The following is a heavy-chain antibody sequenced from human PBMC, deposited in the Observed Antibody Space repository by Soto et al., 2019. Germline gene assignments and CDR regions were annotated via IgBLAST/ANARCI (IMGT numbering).Heavy chain of an antibody. V-gene: IGHV4-30-4*01. D-gene: IGHD3-22*01. CDR3: AREGPYYYDSSGYPIDY. Sequence: QVQLQESGPGLVKPSQTLSLTCTVSGGSISSGDYYWSWIRQPPGKGLEWIGYIYYSGSTYYNPSLKSRVTISVDTSKHQFSLKLSSVTAADTAVYYCAREGPYYYDSSGYPIDYWGQGTLVTVSS. CDR2: IYYSGST. J-gene: IGHJ4*02. CDR1: GGSISSGDYY.